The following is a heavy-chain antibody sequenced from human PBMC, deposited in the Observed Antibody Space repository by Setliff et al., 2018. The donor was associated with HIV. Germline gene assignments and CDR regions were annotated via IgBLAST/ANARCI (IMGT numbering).Heavy chain of an antibody. CDR2: IHSNGNT. CDR1: GDSIGDYY. D-gene: IGHD1-26*01. Sequence: SETLSLTCTVSGDSIGDYYWNWIRQPAGKGLEWLGRIHSNGNTNFNPSLKSRINMSVDMSKNQVSMKLTSVTAADTALYYCARGRKAVGDWFDPWGQGIQVTVSS. V-gene: IGHV4-4*07. CDR3: ARGRKAVGDWFDP. J-gene: IGHJ5*02.